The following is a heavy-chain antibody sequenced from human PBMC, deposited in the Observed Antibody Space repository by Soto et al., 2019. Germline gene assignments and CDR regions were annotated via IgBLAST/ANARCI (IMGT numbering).Heavy chain of an antibody. Sequence: ASVKVSCKASGYTFTSYAMHWVRQAPGQRQERIRRINAGNGNTKYSQKIQGRVTITKDTSASTAYMELSSLRSEETAVYYCARDRGILRYFDWPYGMDVWGQGTTVTVSS. J-gene: IGHJ6*02. CDR2: INAGNGNT. D-gene: IGHD3-9*01. CDR1: GYTFTSYA. CDR3: ARDRGILRYFDWPYGMDV. V-gene: IGHV1-3*01.